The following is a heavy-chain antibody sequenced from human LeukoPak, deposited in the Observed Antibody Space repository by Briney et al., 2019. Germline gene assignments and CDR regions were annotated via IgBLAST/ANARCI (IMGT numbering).Heavy chain of an antibody. CDR3: AKHYGAYFDY. CDR2: ISYDGTNK. Sequence: GGSLRLSCAASGFTFSSYAMHWVRQAPGKGLEWVAVISYDGTNKFYADSVKGRFSISRDNSKKTLYLQMNSLRAEDTAVYYCAKHYGAYFDYWGQGTLVTASS. CDR1: GFTFSSYA. V-gene: IGHV3-30-3*01. J-gene: IGHJ4*02. D-gene: IGHD4-17*01.